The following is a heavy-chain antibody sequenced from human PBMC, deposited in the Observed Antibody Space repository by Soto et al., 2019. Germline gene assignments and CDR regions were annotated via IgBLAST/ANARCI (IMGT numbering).Heavy chain of an antibody. J-gene: IGHJ6*02. CDR1: GFTFSSYG. CDR2: ISYDGSNK. V-gene: IGHV3-30*18. CDR3: AKGVRLAARPVHYYYGMDV. Sequence: GGSLRLSCAASGFTFSSYGMHWVSQAPGKGLEWVAVISYDGSNKYYADSVKGRFTISRDNSKNTLYLQMNSLRAEDTAVYYCAKGVRLAARPVHYYYGMDVWGQGTTVTVSS. D-gene: IGHD6-6*01.